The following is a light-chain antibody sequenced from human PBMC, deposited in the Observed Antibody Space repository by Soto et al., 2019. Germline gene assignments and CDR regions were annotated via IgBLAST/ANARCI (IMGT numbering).Light chain of an antibody. V-gene: IGKV4-1*01. CDR2: WAS. CDR3: QQYYTIPPT. J-gene: IGKJ1*01. CDR1: QSVLHSSNNKNY. Sequence: DIVMTQSPDSLAVSLGERATINCKSSQSVLHSSNNKNYLAWYQQKPGQPPKLLLSWASTRESGVPDRFSASGSGTDFTLTISSLQAEDVAVYYCQQYYTIPPTFGQGTKVELK.